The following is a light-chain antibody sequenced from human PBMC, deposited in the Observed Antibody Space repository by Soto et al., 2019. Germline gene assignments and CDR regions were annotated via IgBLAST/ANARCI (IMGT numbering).Light chain of an antibody. CDR3: QQRSNWPRVT. CDR2: DAS. V-gene: IGKV3-11*01. J-gene: IGKJ5*01. Sequence: EIGLTQSPGTLSLSTGERATLSCRASQSVSSYLAWYQQKPGQAPRLLIYDASNRATGIPARFSGSGSGTDFTLTISSLEPEDFAVYYCQQRSNWPRVTFGQGTLLEVK. CDR1: QSVSSY.